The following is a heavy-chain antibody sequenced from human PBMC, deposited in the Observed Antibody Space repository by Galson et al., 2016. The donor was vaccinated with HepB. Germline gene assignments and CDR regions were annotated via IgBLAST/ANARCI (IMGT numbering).Heavy chain of an antibody. CDR2: IYYIGST. V-gene: IGHV4-39*01. CDR1: GGSISSPSYY. CDR3: ARRFRYTYGPPYGMDV. D-gene: IGHD5-18*01. J-gene: IGHJ6*02. Sequence: SETLSLTCAVSGGSISSPSYYWGWIRQPPGKGLEWIGNIYYIGSTYYNPSLKSRLTISVDTSKNQFSLKLTSVTAADTAVYYCARRFRYTYGPPYGMDVWGQGTTVTVSS.